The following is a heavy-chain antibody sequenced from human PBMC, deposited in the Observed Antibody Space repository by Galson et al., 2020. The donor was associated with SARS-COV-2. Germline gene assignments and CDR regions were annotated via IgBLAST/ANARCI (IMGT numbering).Heavy chain of an antibody. Sequence: ASVKVSCKVSGYTLTELSMHWVRQAPGKGLEWMGGFDPEDGETIYAQKFQGRVTMTEDTSTDTAYMELSSLRSEDTAVYYWATALAIVVVPAAIQPRHKYYYGMDVWGQGTTVTVSS. D-gene: IGHD2-2*01. V-gene: IGHV1-24*01. CDR1: GYTLTELS. CDR3: ATALAIVVVPAAIQPRHKYYYGMDV. CDR2: FDPEDGET. J-gene: IGHJ6*02.